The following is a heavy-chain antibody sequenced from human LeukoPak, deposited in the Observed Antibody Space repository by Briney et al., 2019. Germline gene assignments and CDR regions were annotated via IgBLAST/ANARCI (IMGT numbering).Heavy chain of an antibody. Sequence: SVKVSCKASGGTFSSYAISWVRQAPGQGLEWMGGIIPIFGTANYAQKFQGRVTITADESTGTAYMELSSLRSEDTAVYYCASKLDIVVVPAAIYFDYWGQGTLVTVSS. CDR2: IIPIFGTA. CDR3: ASKLDIVVVPAAIYFDY. D-gene: IGHD2-2*01. CDR1: GGTFSSYA. J-gene: IGHJ4*02. V-gene: IGHV1-69*13.